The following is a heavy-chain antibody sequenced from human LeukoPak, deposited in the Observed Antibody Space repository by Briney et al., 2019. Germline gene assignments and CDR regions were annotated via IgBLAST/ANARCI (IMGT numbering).Heavy chain of an antibody. CDR2: IIPIFGTA. V-gene: IGHV1-69*13. J-gene: IGHJ1*01. Sequence: SVTVSCKASVGTFSNYAISWVRQAPGQGLEWMGAIIPIFGTANYAQKFQGRVTITADESTSTAYMELSSLRSEDTAVYYCARILSSSWYEYFHHWGQGTLVTVSS. CDR1: VGTFSNYA. D-gene: IGHD6-19*01. CDR3: ARILSSSWYEYFHH.